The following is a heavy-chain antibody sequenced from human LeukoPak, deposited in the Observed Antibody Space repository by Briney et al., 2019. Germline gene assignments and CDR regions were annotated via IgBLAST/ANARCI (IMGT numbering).Heavy chain of an antibody. D-gene: IGHD3-10*01. Sequence: GGSLRLSCAGSGFTFSSYTMNWVRQAPGKGLEWASSISPSGTYTWHADSVRGRFTISRDNAKNSVHLQMTSLRADDTAVCYCGRDFLGESGAGGPWGQGILVTVSS. J-gene: IGHJ5*02. V-gene: IGHV3-21*01. CDR1: GFTFSSYT. CDR3: GRDFLGESGAGGP. CDR2: ISPSGTYT.